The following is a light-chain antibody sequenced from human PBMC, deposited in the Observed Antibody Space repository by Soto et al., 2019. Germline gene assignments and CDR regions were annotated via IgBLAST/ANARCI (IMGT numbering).Light chain of an antibody. CDR3: QQYDNLRVT. J-gene: IGKJ3*01. Sequence: IQLTQSPSSLSASVGDRVTITCRASQGISSYLAWYQQKPGKAPKLLIYAASTLQSGVPSRFSGSGSGTDFTLTISSLQPEDFATYYCQQYDNLRVTFGPGTKVDIK. CDR2: AAS. V-gene: IGKV1-9*01. CDR1: QGISSY.